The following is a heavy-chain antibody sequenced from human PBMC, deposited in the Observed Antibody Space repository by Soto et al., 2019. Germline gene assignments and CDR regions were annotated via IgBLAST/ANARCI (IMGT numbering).Heavy chain of an antibody. CDR3: ARVKVPAAILGAFDL. Sequence: VKVSCKASGYTFSTYGITWVRQAPGQGLDWMGWINPFKGDTNSAARFQGRVTMTTDTSTRTAYMELRSLRSDDTAVYYCARVKVPAAILGAFDLWGQGTLVTVSS. J-gene: IGHJ3*01. D-gene: IGHD2-2*02. CDR2: INPFKGDT. CDR1: GYTFSTYG. V-gene: IGHV1-18*01.